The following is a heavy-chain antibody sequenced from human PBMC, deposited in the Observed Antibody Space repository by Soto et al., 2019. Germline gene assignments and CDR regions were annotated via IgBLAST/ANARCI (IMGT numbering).Heavy chain of an antibody. J-gene: IGHJ4*02. Sequence: PGGSLRLSCAASTFTFSTDAMSWVRQAPGKGLEWVSAISGSGGTTYYADSVKGRFTISRDNSKNTLFLQMNSLRAEDTAVYYCAKAYSSSVLPRFDYWGQGTLVIVSS. CDR2: ISGSGGTT. CDR3: AKAYSSSVLPRFDY. CDR1: TFTFSTDA. V-gene: IGHV3-23*01. D-gene: IGHD6-6*01.